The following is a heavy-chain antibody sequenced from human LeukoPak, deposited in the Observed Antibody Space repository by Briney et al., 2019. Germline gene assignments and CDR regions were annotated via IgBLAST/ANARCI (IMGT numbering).Heavy chain of an antibody. CDR3: ARDSPLAGVVVTAIDY. CDR2: IIPILGTA. J-gene: IGHJ4*02. D-gene: IGHD2-21*02. CDR1: GGTFSSYA. V-gene: IGHV1-69*10. Sequence: SVKVSCKASGGTFSSYAISWVRQAPGQGLEWMGGIIPILGTANYAQKFQGRVTMTTDTSTSTAYMELRSLRSDDTAVYYCARDSPLAGVVVTAIDYWGQGTLVAVSS.